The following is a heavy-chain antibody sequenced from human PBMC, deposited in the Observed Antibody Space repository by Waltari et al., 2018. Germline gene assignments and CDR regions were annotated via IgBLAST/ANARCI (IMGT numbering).Heavy chain of an antibody. V-gene: IGHV3-9*01. D-gene: IGHD6-13*01. CDR2: ISWNSGSI. J-gene: IGHJ4*02. CDR1: GFTFIDYA. Sequence: EVQLVESGGGLVQPGRSLRLSCAASGFTFIDYALHWVRQAPGKGLEWVSGISWNSGSIGYADSVKGRFTISRDNAKNSLYLQMNSLRAEDTALYYCAKGAAAGPDYFDYWGQGTLVTVSS. CDR3: AKGAAAGPDYFDY.